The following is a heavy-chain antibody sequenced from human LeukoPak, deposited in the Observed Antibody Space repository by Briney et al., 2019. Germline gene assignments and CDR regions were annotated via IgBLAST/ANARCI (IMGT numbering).Heavy chain of an antibody. J-gene: IGHJ4*02. D-gene: IGHD2-2*01. V-gene: IGHV4-59*08. CDR2: IYYSGST. CDR3: ASLSHLPNCSSTSCYFDY. Sequence: SETLSLTCTVSGGSISSYYWSWIRQPPGKGLEWIGYIYYSGSTYYNPSLKSRVTISVDTSKNQFSLKLSSVTAADTAVYYCASLSHLPNCSSTSCYFDYWGQGTLVTVSS. CDR1: GGSISSYY.